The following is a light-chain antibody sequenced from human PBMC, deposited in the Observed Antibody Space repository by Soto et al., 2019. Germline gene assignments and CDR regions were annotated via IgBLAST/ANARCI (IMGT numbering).Light chain of an antibody. CDR2: GAS. J-gene: IGKJ5*01. V-gene: IGKV3-20*01. CDR3: QQQGISHIT. Sequence: ESVLTQSPGTLSLSPGERAILSCRASQSIRNSYLAWYQQKPGQAPRLLIFGASSRATGIPDRFSGSGSGTDFTLTISRLEPEDFAVYYCQQQGISHITFGQGTRLEIK. CDR1: QSIRNSY.